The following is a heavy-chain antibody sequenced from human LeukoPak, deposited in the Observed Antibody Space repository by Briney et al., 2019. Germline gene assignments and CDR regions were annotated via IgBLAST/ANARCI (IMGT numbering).Heavy chain of an antibody. CDR3: ARISSSWYDPQYYFDY. J-gene: IGHJ4*02. CDR1: GYTFTGYY. D-gene: IGHD6-13*01. V-gene: IGHV1-2*02. CDR2: INPNSGGT. Sequence: ASVKVSCKASGYTFTGYYMHWVRQAPGQGLEWMGWINPNSGGTNYAQKFQGRVTMTRDTSISTAYMELSRLRSDDTAVYYCARISSSWYDPQYYFDYWGQGTLVTVSS.